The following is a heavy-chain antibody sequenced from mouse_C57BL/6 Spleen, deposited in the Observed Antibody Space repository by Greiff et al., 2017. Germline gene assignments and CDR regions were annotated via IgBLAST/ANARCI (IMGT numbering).Heavy chain of an antibody. CDR1: GYAFSSSW. Sequence: QVQLKESGPELVKPGASVKISCKASGYAFSSSWMNWVKQRPGKGLEWIGRIYPGDGDTNYNGKFKGKATLTADKSSSTAYMQLSSLTSEDSAVYICARQDLYYYGSSLDYWGQGTTLTVSS. J-gene: IGHJ2*01. CDR3: ARQDLYYYGSSLDY. CDR2: IYPGDGDT. D-gene: IGHD1-1*01. V-gene: IGHV1-82*01.